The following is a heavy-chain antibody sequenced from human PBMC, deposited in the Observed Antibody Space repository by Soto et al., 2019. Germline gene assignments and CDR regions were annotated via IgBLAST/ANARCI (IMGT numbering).Heavy chain of an antibody. Sequence: GGSLRLSCAASGFTFCNAWMNWVRQAPGKGLEWVGRIKSKTDGGTTDYAAPVKGRFTISRDDSKNTLYLQMNSLKTEDTAVYYCTTMTQSGWYYYGMDVWGQGTTVTVSS. J-gene: IGHJ6*02. CDR2: IKSKTDGGTT. CDR1: GFTFCNAW. CDR3: TTMTQSGWYYYGMDV. D-gene: IGHD6-19*01. V-gene: IGHV3-15*07.